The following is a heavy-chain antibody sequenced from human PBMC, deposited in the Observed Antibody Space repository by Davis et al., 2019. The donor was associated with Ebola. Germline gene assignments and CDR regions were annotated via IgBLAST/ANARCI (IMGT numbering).Heavy chain of an antibody. D-gene: IGHD3-3*01. V-gene: IGHV3-23*01. J-gene: IGHJ6*02. CDR1: GFTFSNYA. CDR2: ISGGGGST. CDR3: AKDSSYGVVYYYGMDV. Sequence: PGGSLRLSCAASGFTFSNYAMSWVRQAPGKGLEWVSGISGGGGSTYYAGFVKGRFTISRDNSKNTLYLQMNSLRAEDTAVYYCAKDSSYGVVYYYGMDVWGQGTTVTVSS.